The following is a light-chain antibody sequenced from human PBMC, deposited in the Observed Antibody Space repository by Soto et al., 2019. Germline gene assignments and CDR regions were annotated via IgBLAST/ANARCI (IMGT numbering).Light chain of an antibody. V-gene: IGKV3-20*01. CDR1: QGVTTAY. CDR2: GAS. Sequence: EVVLTQSPGTLSLSPGERATLSCRASQGVTTAYLAWYQHKPGQAPRLLIYGASNRATGIPDRFSGSGSGTDFTLTISRLEPEDFAVYSCQQYGASPLFTFGPGTKVYLK. J-gene: IGKJ3*01. CDR3: QQYGASPLFT.